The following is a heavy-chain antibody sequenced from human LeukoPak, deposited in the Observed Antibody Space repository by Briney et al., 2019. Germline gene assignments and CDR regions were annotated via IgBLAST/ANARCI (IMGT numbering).Heavy chain of an antibody. Sequence: GGSLRLSCAASGFTVSSNYMSWVRQAPGKGLEWVPVIYSGGSTYYADSVKGRFTISRDNSKNTLYLQMNSLRAEDTAVYYCARVFTYYYDSSGYGLDYWGQGTLVTVSS. V-gene: IGHV3-66*01. CDR2: IYSGGST. CDR3: ARVFTYYYDSSGYGLDY. J-gene: IGHJ4*02. D-gene: IGHD3-22*01. CDR1: GFTVSSNY.